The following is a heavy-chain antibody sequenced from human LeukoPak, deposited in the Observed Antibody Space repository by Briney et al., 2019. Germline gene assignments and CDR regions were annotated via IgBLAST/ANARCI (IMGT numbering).Heavy chain of an antibody. V-gene: IGHV3-7*01. J-gene: IGHJ4*02. CDR3: ARSTNGPWFDY. CDR2: IKQDGSLK. CDR1: GFTFSSYW. D-gene: IGHD2-8*01. Sequence: PGGSLRLSCAASGFTFSSYWMSWVRQAPGKGLEWVAIIKQDGSLKHYVDSVKGRFTISRDNAKNSLNLQMDSLRAEDTAVYYCARSTNGPWFDYWGQGSLVTVSP.